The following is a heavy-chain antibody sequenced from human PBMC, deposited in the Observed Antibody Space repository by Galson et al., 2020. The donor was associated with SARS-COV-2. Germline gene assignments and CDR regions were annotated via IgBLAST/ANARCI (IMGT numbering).Heavy chain of an antibody. V-gene: IGHV4-39*01. CDR1: GDSISTTSHH. Sequence: SETLSLTRTVSGDSISTTSHHWGWIRQPPGKGPEWIASIHYRGNPLYNPPLKSRVTISVDTSKNQFSLSLSSVTAVDSAVYYCARTTAAAGTVRIDYWGQGTLVTVSS. D-gene: IGHD6-13*01. CDR2: IHYRGNP. J-gene: IGHJ4*02. CDR3: ARTTAAAGTVRIDY.